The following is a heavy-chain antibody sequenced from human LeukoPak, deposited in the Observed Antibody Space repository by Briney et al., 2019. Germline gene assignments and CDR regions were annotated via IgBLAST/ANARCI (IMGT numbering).Heavy chain of an antibody. D-gene: IGHD1-26*01. CDR3: ARDNSVGDNAWWFDP. V-gene: IGHV1-46*01. J-gene: IGHJ5*02. Sequence: EASVKVSCKASGYTFTNYYMHWVRQAPGQGLEWMGIINPSGGSTNYAQKFQGRVTMTRDMSTSTVYMELSSLRSEDTAVYYCARDNSVGDNAWWFDPWGQGTLVTVSS. CDR1: GYTFTNYY. CDR2: INPSGGST.